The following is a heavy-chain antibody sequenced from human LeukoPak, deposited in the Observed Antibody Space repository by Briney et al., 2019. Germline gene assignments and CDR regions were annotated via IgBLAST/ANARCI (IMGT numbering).Heavy chain of an antibody. D-gene: IGHD6-13*01. CDR1: RYTHLELS. J-gene: IGHJ4*02. CDR2: FDLEDGES. Sequence: GASVKDSCKVSRYTHLELSMHWVRQAPGKGVEWMGGFDLEDGESLYVQKFQGRVIMPEETYTDTAYVEPSGQRYEDRDVCDCVRFSSSINYSDYWGQGTLVTASS. V-gene: IGHV1-24*01. CDR3: VRFSSSINYSDY.